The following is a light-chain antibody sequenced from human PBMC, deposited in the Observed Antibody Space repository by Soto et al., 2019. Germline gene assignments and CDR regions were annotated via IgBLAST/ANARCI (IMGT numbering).Light chain of an antibody. CDR1: QSVSSSY. CDR3: QQYGSSPYT. V-gene: IGKV3D-20*01. CDR2: DAS. Sequence: EIVLTQSPATLSLSPGERATLSCEASQSVSSSYLAWYQQKPGLAPRLLIYDASSRATGNPDRFSGSGSGTDFTISISRVEPEDFAVYYCQQYGSSPYTFGQGTKLEIK. J-gene: IGKJ2*01.